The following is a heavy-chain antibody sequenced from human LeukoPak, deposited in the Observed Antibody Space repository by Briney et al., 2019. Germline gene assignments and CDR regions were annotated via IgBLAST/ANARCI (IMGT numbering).Heavy chain of an antibody. V-gene: IGHV4-39*01. CDR3: ARHPAYYDILTGYYPCYYYMDV. J-gene: IGHJ6*03. D-gene: IGHD3-9*01. CDR1: GGPISSSSYY. CDR2: IYYSGST. Sequence: SETLSLTCTVSGGPISSSSYYWGWIRQPPGKGLEWIGSIYYSGSTYYNPSLKSRVTISVDTSKNQFSLKLSSVTAADTAVYYCARHPAYYDILTGYYPCYYYMDVWGKGTTVTVSS.